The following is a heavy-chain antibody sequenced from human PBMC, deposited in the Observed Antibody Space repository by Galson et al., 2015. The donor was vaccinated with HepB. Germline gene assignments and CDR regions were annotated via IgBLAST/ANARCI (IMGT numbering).Heavy chain of an antibody. D-gene: IGHD6-13*01. CDR2: ISSSSSYT. CDR3: ARDRPPGIAAAGSFQH. CDR1: GFTFSSYN. J-gene: IGHJ1*01. Sequence: SLRLSCAASGFTFSSYNMNWVRQAPGKGLEWASSISSSSSYTYYADSVKGRFTISRDNAKNSLYLQMNSLRVEDTAVYYCARDRPPGIAAAGSFQHCGQGTLGTVSS. V-gene: IGHV3-21*01.